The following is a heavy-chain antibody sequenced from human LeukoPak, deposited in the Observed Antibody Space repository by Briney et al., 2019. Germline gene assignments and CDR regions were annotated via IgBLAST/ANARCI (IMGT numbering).Heavy chain of an antibody. Sequence: SETLSLTCTVSGGSISSSSYYWGWIRQPPGKGLEWIGSIYYSGSTYYNPSLKSRVTISVDTSKNQFSLKLSSVTAADTAVYYCARGYGGFGYWGQGTLVTVSS. CDR1: GGSISSSSYY. CDR3: ARGYGGFGY. V-gene: IGHV4-39*07. CDR2: IYYSGST. D-gene: IGHD3-10*01. J-gene: IGHJ4*02.